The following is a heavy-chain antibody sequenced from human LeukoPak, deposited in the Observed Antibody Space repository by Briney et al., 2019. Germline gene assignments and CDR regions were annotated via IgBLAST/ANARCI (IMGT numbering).Heavy chain of an antibody. V-gene: IGHV3-15*01. J-gene: IGHJ4*02. D-gene: IGHD3-10*01. CDR1: GFTFSNAW. CDR2: IKSKTDGGTT. Sequence: GGSLRLSCAASGFTFSNAWMSWVRQAPGKGLEWVGRIKSKTDGGTTDYAAPVKGRFTISRDDSKNTLYLQMNSLKTEDTAVYYCTTGLWLDFNYGSGSYRTYWGQGTLVTVSS. CDR3: TTGLWLDFNYGSGSYRTY.